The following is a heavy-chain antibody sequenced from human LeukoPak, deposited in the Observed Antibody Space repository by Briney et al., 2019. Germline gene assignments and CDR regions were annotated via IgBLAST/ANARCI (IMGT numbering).Heavy chain of an antibody. CDR3: AGDRGDYGGTFDY. Sequence: GGSLRLSCAASGFIFSSYVIHWVRQAPGKGLEWVAVISYDGSNKNYADFVKGRFTISRDNSKNTMYLLMNSLRADDTAVYYCAGDRGDYGGTFDYWGQGTLVTVSS. CDR2: ISYDGSNK. V-gene: IGHV3-30-3*01. J-gene: IGHJ4*02. D-gene: IGHD4-23*01. CDR1: GFIFSSYV.